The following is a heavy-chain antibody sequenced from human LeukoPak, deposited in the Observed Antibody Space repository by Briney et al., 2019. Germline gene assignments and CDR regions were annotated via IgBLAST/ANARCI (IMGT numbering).Heavy chain of an antibody. CDR2: IYSGGST. J-gene: IGHJ4*02. CDR1: GFTFSSYR. V-gene: IGHV3-66*01. CDR3: AKDRLGYCSSTTCYGFDY. D-gene: IGHD2-2*01. Sequence: PGGSLRLSCAASGFTFSSYRMNWVRQAPGRGLEWVSVIYSGGSTYYADSVKGRFTISRDNSKNTLYLQMNSLRAEDTAVYYCAKDRLGYCSSTTCYGFDYWGQGTLVTVSS.